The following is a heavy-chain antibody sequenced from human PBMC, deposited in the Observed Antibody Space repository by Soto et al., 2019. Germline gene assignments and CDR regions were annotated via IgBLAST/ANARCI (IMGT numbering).Heavy chain of an antibody. CDR3: ARDNPIYYDEI. Sequence: QVQLVQSGAEVKKPGASVKVSCKASGYTFTSYGISWVRQAPGQGLEWMGWISAYNGNTNYAQKLQGRVTMTTDKSPSTAYMELSSLRSDDTAVYFCARDNPIYYDEIWGQGTMVTVSS. CDR1: GYTFTSYG. D-gene: IGHD3-22*01. CDR2: ISAYNGNT. J-gene: IGHJ3*02. V-gene: IGHV1-18*01.